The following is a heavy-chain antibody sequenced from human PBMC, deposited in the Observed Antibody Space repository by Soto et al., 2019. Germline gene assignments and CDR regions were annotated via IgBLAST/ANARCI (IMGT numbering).Heavy chain of an antibody. CDR1: GYTCTSYG. J-gene: IGHJ5*02. V-gene: IGHV1-18*01. CDR2: ISPYNGDT. D-gene: IGHD5-18*01. Sequence: QVQLVQSGTEVKKPGASVMVSCKTSGYTCTSYGISWVRQSPGQGLEWMGLISPYNGDTSYARKFQGRVIVTADTATSTVYMELRSLRSDDTAVYYCVRDASSGYRGWWDPWGKGTLVTVSS. CDR3: VRDASSGYRGWWDP.